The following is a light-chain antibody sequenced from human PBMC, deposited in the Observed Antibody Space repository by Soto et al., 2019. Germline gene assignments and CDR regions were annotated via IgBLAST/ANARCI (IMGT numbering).Light chain of an antibody. Sequence: QSALTQPASVSGSPGQSITISCTGTSSDVGGYNYVSWYQQHPGKAPKLTIYDVSNRPSGVSNRFSGSKSGNTASLTISGLQAEDEADYFCSSYTTSNTVVFGGGTKLTVL. V-gene: IGLV2-14*01. CDR3: SSYTTSNTVV. CDR2: DVS. J-gene: IGLJ2*01. CDR1: SSDVGGYNY.